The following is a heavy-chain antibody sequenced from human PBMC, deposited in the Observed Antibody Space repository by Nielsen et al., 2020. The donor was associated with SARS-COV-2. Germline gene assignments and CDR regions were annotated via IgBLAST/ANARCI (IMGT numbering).Heavy chain of an antibody. J-gene: IGHJ6*03. D-gene: IGHD6-19*01. CDR3: ARDGIDSSGWYGRNYYYYYYMDV. CDR2: ISSSSSTI. Sequence: GGSLRLSCAASGFTFSSYSMNWVRQAPGKGLERVSYISSSSSTIYYADSVKGRFTISRDNAKNSLYLQMNSLRAEDTAVYYCARDGIDSSGWYGRNYYYYYYMDVWGKGTTVTVSS. CDR1: GFTFSSYS. V-gene: IGHV3-48*04.